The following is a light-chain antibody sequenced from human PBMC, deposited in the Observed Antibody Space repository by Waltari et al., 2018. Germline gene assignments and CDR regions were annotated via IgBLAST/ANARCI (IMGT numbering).Light chain of an antibody. J-gene: IGKJ1*01. CDR1: QSLAFSDRNTY. CDR2: KVS. Sequence: DAVLTQSRRPLPVTLGQPACSCCRSRQSLAFSDRNTYWSWFHQRPGQSPTRLIYKVSDRDSGVPDRLSGSGSGTDVTLKISRVEAEDVGSYYCMQGTHWPPATFGQGTRLEIK. CDR3: MQGTHWPPAT. V-gene: IGKV2-30*01.